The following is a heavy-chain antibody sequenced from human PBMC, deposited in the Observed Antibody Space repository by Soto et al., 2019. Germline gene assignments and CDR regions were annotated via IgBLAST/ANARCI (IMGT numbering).Heavy chain of an antibody. CDR2: INHSGST. J-gene: IGHJ5*02. CDR1: GGSFSGYY. D-gene: IGHD3-16*01. V-gene: IGHV4-34*01. CDR3: ARGGAGDRAVMITFGGVMPPSLNWFDP. Sequence: SETLSLTCAVYGGSFSGYYWSWIRQPPGKGLEWIGEINHSGSTNYNPSLKSRVTISVDTSKNQFSLKLSSVTAADTAVYYCARGGAGDRAVMITFGGVMPPSLNWFDPWGQGTLVTVSS.